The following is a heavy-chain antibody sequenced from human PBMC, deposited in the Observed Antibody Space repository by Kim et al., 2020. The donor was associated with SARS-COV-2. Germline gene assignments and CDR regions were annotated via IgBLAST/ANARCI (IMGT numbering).Heavy chain of an antibody. Sequence: GGSLRLSCAASGFTFSSYGMHWVRQAPGKGLEWVAVISYDGSNKYYADSVKGRFTISRDNSKNTLYLQMNSLRAEDTAVYYCAKDFSPYNLAAGCFDYWGQGTLVTVSS. J-gene: IGHJ4*02. CDR2: ISYDGSNK. CDR3: AKDFSPYNLAAGCFDY. CDR1: GFTFSSYG. V-gene: IGHV3-30*18. D-gene: IGHD1-20*01.